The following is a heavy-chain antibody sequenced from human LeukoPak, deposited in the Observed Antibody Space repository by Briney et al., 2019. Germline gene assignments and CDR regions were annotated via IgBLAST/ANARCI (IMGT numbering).Heavy chain of an antibody. CDR2: INPSGGST. CDR3: ARESSGYATDY. V-gene: IGHV1-46*01. D-gene: IGHD5-12*01. CDR1: GYTFTSYY. Sequence: ASVKVSCKASGYTFTSYYMHWVRQAPGQGLKWMGIINPSGGSTSYAQKFQGRVTMTRDTSTSTVYMELSSLRSEDTAVYYCARESSGYATDYWGQGTLVTVSS. J-gene: IGHJ4*02.